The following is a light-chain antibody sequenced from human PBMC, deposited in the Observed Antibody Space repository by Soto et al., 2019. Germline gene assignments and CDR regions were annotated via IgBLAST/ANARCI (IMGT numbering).Light chain of an antibody. J-gene: IGKJ1*01. V-gene: IGKV4-1*01. CDR1: QSVLYSSNNKNY. CDR2: WAS. Sequence: DILMTQSPDSLAVSLGERATINCKSSQSVLYSSNNKNYLAWYQQKTGQPPKLLIDWASTRASGVPDRFSGSGSGTDFTLTISSLQAEDVGIYYCQDYYSSWTFGQGTKVDIK. CDR3: QDYYSSWT.